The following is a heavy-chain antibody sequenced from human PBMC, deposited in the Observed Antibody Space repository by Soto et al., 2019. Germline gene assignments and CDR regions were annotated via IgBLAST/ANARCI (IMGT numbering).Heavy chain of an antibody. CDR1: GGSISSGGYS. CDR2: IYHSGST. D-gene: IGHD3-10*01. Sequence: PSETLSLTCAVSGGSISSGGYSWSWIRQPPGKGLEWIGYIYHSGSTYYNPSLKSRVTISVDRSKNQFSLKLSSVTAADTAVYYCARDLAQYYYGSGSSAPTGWFDPWGQGTLVPVSS. CDR3: ARDLAQYYYGSGSSAPTGWFDP. J-gene: IGHJ5*02. V-gene: IGHV4-30-2*01.